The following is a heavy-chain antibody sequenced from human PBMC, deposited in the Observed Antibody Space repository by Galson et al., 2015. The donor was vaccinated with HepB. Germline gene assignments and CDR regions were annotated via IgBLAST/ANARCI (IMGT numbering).Heavy chain of an antibody. Sequence: SVKVSCKASGGTFSSYAISWVRQAPGQGLEWMGGIIPIFGTANYAQKFQGRVTITADESTSTAYMELSSLRSEDTAVYYCARDQGPRGYSYGPYGMDVWGQGTTVTVSS. CDR3: ARDQGPRGYSYGPYGMDV. J-gene: IGHJ6*02. V-gene: IGHV1-69*13. D-gene: IGHD5-18*01. CDR2: IIPIFGTA. CDR1: GGTFSSYA.